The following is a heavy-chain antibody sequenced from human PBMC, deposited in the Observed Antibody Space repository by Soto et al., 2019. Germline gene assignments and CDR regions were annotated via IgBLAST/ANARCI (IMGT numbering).Heavy chain of an antibody. J-gene: IGHJ4*02. CDR3: AKKVNSGPGSQYFDY. CDR1: WFTFSSSS. V-gene: IGHV3-23*01. CDR2: FRTGGDDVTT. D-gene: IGHD3-10*01. Sequence: XGCLRLSFPASWFTFSSSSMGWVRQAPGKGLEWVSGFRTGGDDVTTYYADSVKGRFTISRDNSKNTLFLQMNRLRVEDTATYYCAKKVNSGPGSQYFDYWGQGTLVTVSS.